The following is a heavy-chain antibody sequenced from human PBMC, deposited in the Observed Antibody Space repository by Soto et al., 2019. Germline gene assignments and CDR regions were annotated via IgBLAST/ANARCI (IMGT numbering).Heavy chain of an antibody. J-gene: IGHJ5*02. CDR2: INPMLGVA. CDR1: GGSFSSLV. D-gene: IGHD2-2*01. CDR3: ARGPAQFDP. Sequence: SVKVSCKASGGSFSSLVISWLRQAPGQGPEWMGGINPMLGVANFAQKFQDRVAITADESTTTAYMELSSLRSEDTAVYYCARGPAQFDPWGQGTLVTVSS. V-gene: IGHV1-69*10.